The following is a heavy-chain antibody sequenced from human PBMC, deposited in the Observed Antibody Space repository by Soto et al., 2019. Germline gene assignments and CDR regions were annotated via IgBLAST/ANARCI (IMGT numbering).Heavy chain of an antibody. CDR3: ATGLRYCTNGVCYSPFDY. CDR2: IIPILGIA. D-gene: IGHD2-8*01. CDR1: GCTFSSYT. V-gene: IGHV1-69*02. J-gene: IGHJ4*02. Sequence: QVQLVQSGAEVKKPGSSVKVSCKASGCTFSSYTISWVRQAPGQGLEWMGRIIPILGIANYAQKFQGRVTITADKSTSTAYMELSSLRSEDTAVYYCATGLRYCTNGVCYSPFDYWGQGTLVTVSS.